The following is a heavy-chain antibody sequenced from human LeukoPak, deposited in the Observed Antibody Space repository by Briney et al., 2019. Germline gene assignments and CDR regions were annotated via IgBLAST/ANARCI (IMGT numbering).Heavy chain of an antibody. D-gene: IGHD3-10*01. V-gene: IGHV3-23*01. CDR2: INGDGGGDTT. Sequence: GGSLTLSCAASGFAFSSSAISWVRQAPGKGLQWLSTINGDGGGDTTNYADPVKGRFTISRDTSKNTLYLQMSSLRVEDTAVYYCAKAYPTARGVNFDYWGQGTLVTVSS. J-gene: IGHJ4*02. CDR3: AKAYPTARGVNFDY. CDR1: GFAFSSSA.